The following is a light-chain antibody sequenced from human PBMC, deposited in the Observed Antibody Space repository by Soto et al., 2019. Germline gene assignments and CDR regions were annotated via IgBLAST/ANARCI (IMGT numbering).Light chain of an antibody. CDR1: QSVSSN. CDR3: QQYNNWPPIP. CDR2: GAS. Sequence: EIVSAQSPATLAVSPGERATLSCRASQSVSSNLAWYQQKPGQAPRLLIYGASTRATGIPARFSGSGSGTEFTLTISSLQSEDFAIYYCQQYNNWPPIPFGQGTRLEIK. J-gene: IGKJ5*01. V-gene: IGKV3-15*01.